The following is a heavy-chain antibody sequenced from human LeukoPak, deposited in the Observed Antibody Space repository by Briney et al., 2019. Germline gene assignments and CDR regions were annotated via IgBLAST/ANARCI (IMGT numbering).Heavy chain of an antibody. Sequence: SETLSLTCGASGGSFSDYYWSWIRQPPGKGLEWIGEIIHSGATSSSPSLKSRVTISMDPSKNQFSLRLSSVAAADTAVYYCARGRFSVYYFDYWGQGSLVTVSS. CDR2: IIHSGAT. D-gene: IGHD3-3*02. J-gene: IGHJ4*02. CDR3: ARGRFSVYYFDY. V-gene: IGHV4-34*01. CDR1: GGSFSDYY.